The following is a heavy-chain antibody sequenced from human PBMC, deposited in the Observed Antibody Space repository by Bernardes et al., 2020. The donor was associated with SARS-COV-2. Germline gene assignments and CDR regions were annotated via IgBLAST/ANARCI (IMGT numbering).Heavy chain of an antibody. CDR3: AKDMWDGYNFRYFDY. D-gene: IGHD5-12*01. CDR2: ISWNSGSI. V-gene: IGHV3-9*01. CDR1: GFTFDDYA. J-gene: IGHJ4*02. Sequence: GGSLRLSCAASGFTFDDYAMHWVRQAPGKGLEWVSGISWNSGSIGYADSVKGRFTISRDNAKNSLYLQMNSLRAEDTALYYCAKDMWDGYNFRYFDYWGQGTLVTVSS.